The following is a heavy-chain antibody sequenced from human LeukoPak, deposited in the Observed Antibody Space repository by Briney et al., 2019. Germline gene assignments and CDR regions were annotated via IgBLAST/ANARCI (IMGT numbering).Heavy chain of an antibody. CDR3: ARERYDFWSGYSYKWFDP. J-gene: IGHJ5*02. CDR2: IYYSGST. V-gene: IGHV4-59*01. CDR1: GGSISSYY. Sequence: SETLSLTCTVSGGSISSYYWSWIRQPPGKGLEWIGYIYYSGSTNYNPSLKSRVTISVDTSKNQLSLKLGSVTAADTAVYYCARERYDFWSGYSYKWFDPWGQGTRVIASS. D-gene: IGHD3-3*01.